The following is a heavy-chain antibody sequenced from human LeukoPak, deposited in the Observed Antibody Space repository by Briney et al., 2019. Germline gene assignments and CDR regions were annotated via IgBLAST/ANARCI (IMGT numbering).Heavy chain of an antibody. Sequence: GGSLRLSCAASGFTFSSYSMNWVRQAPGKGLEWVSYISSSSSTIYYADSVKGRFTISRDNAKNSLYLQMNSLRAEDTAVYYCARGGGSVTRKDYYCGMDVWGQGTTVTVSS. CDR3: ARGGGSVTRKDYYCGMDV. CDR2: ISSSSSTI. CDR1: GFTFSSYS. J-gene: IGHJ6*02. V-gene: IGHV3-48*01. D-gene: IGHD4-17*01.